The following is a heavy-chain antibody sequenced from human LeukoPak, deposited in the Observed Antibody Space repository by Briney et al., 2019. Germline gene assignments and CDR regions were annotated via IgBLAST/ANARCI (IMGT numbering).Heavy chain of an antibody. D-gene: IGHD6-13*01. CDR1: GFSFSSYE. Sequence: GGSLRLSCAASGFSFSSYEMTWVRRAPGKGLEWVADLNEDGSDKYYVDPVKGRFTISRDNAKNSLYLQMNNLRAEDTAVYYCARGGSWDVDFWGQGSLVTVSS. J-gene: IGHJ4*02. CDR2: LNEDGSDK. CDR3: ARGGSWDVDF. V-gene: IGHV3-7*04.